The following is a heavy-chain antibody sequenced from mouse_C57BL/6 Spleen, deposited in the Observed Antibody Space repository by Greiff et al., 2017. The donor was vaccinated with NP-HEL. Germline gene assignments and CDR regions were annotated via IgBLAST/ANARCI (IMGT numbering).Heavy chain of an antibody. CDR1: GYTFTSYW. D-gene: IGHD1-1*01. J-gene: IGHJ2*01. Sequence: VQLQQPGAELVMPGASVKLSCKASGYTFTSYWMHWVKQRPGQGLEWIGEIDPSDSYTNYNQKFKGKSTLTVDKSSSTAYMQLSSLTSEDSAVYYCARRRGMGYGSDYFDYWGQGTTLTVSS. CDR3: ARRRGMGYGSDYFDY. CDR2: IDPSDSYT. V-gene: IGHV1-69*01.